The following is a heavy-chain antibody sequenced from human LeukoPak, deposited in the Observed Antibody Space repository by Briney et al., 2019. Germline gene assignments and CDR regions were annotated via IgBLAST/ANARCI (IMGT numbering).Heavy chain of an antibody. D-gene: IGHD3-22*01. CDR1: GYTFTSYG. Sequence: ASVKVSCKASGYTFTSYGISWVRQAPGQGLEWMGWISAYNGNTNYAQKLQGRVTMTTDTSTSTAYMELRSLRSDDTAVYYCATGNYYYDSSGFSHWGQGTLVTVSS. V-gene: IGHV1-18*01. CDR2: ISAYNGNT. CDR3: ATGNYYYDSSGFSH. J-gene: IGHJ4*02.